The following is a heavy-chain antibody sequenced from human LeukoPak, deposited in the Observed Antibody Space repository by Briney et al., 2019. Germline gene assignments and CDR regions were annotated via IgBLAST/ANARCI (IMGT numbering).Heavy chain of an antibody. J-gene: IGHJ4*02. Sequence: PGGFLRLSCAASGFTFNIYWMHWVRQAPGKGLVWVSRINSDGSSTRYADSVKGRFTISRDNAKNTLYLEMNSLRAEDTAVYYCARSHASYSSNWSFSYYFDYWGQGTLVTVSS. CDR3: ARSHASYSSNWSFSYYFDY. CDR1: GFTFNIYW. CDR2: INSDGSST. V-gene: IGHV3-74*01. D-gene: IGHD6-13*01.